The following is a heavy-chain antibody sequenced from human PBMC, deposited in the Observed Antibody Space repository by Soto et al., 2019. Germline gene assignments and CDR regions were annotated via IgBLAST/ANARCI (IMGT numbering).Heavy chain of an antibody. V-gene: IGHV4-59*08. D-gene: IGHD2-15*01. J-gene: IGHJ6*03. Sequence: SETLSLTCTVSGGSISSYYWSWIRQPPGKGLEWIGYIYYSGSTNYNPSLKSRATISVDTSKNQFSLKLSSVTAADTAVYYCARQLGYCSGGSCYDYYMDVWGKGTTVTVSS. CDR3: ARQLGYCSGGSCYDYYMDV. CDR1: GGSISSYY. CDR2: IYYSGST.